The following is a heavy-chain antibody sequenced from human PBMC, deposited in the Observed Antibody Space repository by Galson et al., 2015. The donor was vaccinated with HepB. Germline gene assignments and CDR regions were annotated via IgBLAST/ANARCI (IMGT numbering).Heavy chain of an antibody. CDR2: IWHSGSNK. CDR3: ARVGGDYGTFEYFLDH. Sequence: SLRLSCAASGFPFSTFGMHWVRQAPGRGLEWVAVIWHSGSNKYYADSVKGRFTISRDNSKNTLYLQMNSLRAEDTAVCYCARVGGDYGTFEYFLDHWGQGTLVTVSS. D-gene: IGHD4/OR15-4a*01. V-gene: IGHV3-33*01. J-gene: IGHJ4*02. CDR1: GFPFSTFG.